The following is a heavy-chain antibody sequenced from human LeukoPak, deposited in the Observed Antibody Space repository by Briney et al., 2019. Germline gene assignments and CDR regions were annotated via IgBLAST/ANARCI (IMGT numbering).Heavy chain of an antibody. J-gene: IGHJ6*04. D-gene: IGHD2-15*01. CDR2: ISYDGSNK. CDR3: ARASPLYCSGGSCTSAFGLLDV. CDR1: GFTFSSYA. V-gene: IGHV3-30*01. Sequence: GRSLRLSCAASGFTFSSYAMYWVRQAPGKGLEWVAVISYDGSNKYYADSVKGRFTISRDNSKNTLYLQMNSLRAEDTAVYYCARASPLYCSGGSCTSAFGLLDVWGKGTTVTVSS.